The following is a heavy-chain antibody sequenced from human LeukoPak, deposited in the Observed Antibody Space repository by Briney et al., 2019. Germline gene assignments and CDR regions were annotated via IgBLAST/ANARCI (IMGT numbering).Heavy chain of an antibody. CDR3: ARASSSSRNDYYYGMDV. CDR1: GYXFTTYW. CDR2: TYPGDSDT. D-gene: IGHD6-6*01. V-gene: IGHV5-51*01. Sequence: GESLKISCDGSGYXFTTYWICWVRQMPGKDLEWMGSTYPGDSDTRYSPSFQGQVTISADKSISTAYLQWSSLKASDTAMYYCARASSSSRNDYYYGMDVWGQGTTVTVSS. J-gene: IGHJ6*02.